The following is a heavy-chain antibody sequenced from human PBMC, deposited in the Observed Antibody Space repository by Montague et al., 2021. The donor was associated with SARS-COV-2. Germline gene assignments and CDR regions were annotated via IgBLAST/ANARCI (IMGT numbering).Heavy chain of an antibody. CDR1: GGSFSGYY. CDR2: INHSGST. J-gene: IGHJ4*02. Sequence: SKTLSLTCAVYGGSFSGYYWSWIRQPPGKGLEWIGEINHSGSTNYNPSLKSRVTISVDTSKNQFSLKPSSVTAADTAVYYCARGYQLRFLEWSSRQSTFDYWGQGTLVTVSS. D-gene: IGHD3-3*01. V-gene: IGHV4-34*01. CDR3: ARGYQLRFLEWSSRQSTFDY.